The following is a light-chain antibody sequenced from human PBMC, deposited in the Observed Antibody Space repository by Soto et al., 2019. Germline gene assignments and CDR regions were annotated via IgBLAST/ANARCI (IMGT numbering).Light chain of an antibody. CDR2: DAS. CDR3: QQRSNWPSIT. Sequence: EIVMTQSPATLSVSPGERVTLSCRASQSVSNNLAWYQHKPGQAPRLLIYDASNRATGIPARFSGSGSGTDFTLTISSLEPEDFAVYYCQQRSNWPSITFGQGTRLEI. V-gene: IGKV3-11*01. J-gene: IGKJ5*01. CDR1: QSVSNN.